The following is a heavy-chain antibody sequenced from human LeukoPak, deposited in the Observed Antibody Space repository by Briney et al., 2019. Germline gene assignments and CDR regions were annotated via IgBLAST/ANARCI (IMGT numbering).Heavy chain of an antibody. J-gene: IGHJ4*02. CDR3: ARQCFRYFDWLLPPFDY. Sequence: PGGSLRLSCAATGFIFIQYDMNSLRQAPGKGLEWVSYISSSGSTIYYADSVKGRFTISRDNAKNSLYLQMNSLRAVDTAVYYCARQCFRYFDWLLPPFDYWGQGTLVTVSS. D-gene: IGHD3-9*01. V-gene: IGHV3-48*03. CDR2: ISSSGSTI. CDR1: GFIFIQYD.